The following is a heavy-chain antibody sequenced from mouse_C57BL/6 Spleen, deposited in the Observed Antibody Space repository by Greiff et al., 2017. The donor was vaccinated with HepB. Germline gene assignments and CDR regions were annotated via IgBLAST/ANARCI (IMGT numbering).Heavy chain of an antibody. Sequence: QVQLQQSGAELARPGASVKLSCKASGYTFPSYGISWVKQRTGQGLEWIGEIYPRSGNTYYNEKFKGKATLTAEQSSSTAYMELRSLTSEDSAVYFCARPYYGSSWYFDVWGTGTTVTVSS. CDR2: IYPRSGNT. V-gene: IGHV1-81*01. J-gene: IGHJ1*03. CDR1: GYTFPSYG. CDR3: ARPYYGSSWYFDV. D-gene: IGHD1-1*01.